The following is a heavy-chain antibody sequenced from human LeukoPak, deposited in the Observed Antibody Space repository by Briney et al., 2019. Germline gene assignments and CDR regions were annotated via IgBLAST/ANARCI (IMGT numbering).Heavy chain of an antibody. D-gene: IGHD6-19*01. Sequence: GGSLRLSCAASGFTFGSYSMNWVRQAPGKGLEGVSVISSGGGTTYYSDSVKGRFIISRDNSRNTLYLQMNSLRADDTGVYYCAKAGIAVPATPEYCGQGTQVTVSS. V-gene: IGHV3-23*01. J-gene: IGHJ4*02. CDR1: GFTFGSYS. CDR3: AKAGIAVPATPEY. CDR2: ISSGGGTT.